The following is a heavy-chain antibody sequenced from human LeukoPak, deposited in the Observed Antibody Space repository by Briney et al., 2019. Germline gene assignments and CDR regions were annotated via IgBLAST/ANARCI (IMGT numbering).Heavy chain of an antibody. V-gene: IGHV3-30*18. CDR2: ISYDGSDK. D-gene: IGHD3-10*01. CDR1: GFTFSNYG. Sequence: GRSLRLSCAASGFTFSNYGMHWVRQAPGQGLEWVAVISYDGSDKYYADSVKGRFTISRDNSKNTLYLQMNSLRREDTAMYYCAKAQRRRGYFGSGSYYTLENWGQGTLVTVSS. CDR3: AKAQRRRGYFGSGSYYTLEN. J-gene: IGHJ4*02.